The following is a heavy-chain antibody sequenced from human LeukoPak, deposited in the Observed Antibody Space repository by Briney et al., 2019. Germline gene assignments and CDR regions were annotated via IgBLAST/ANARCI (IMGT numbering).Heavy chain of an antibody. J-gene: IGHJ4*02. D-gene: IGHD6-13*01. CDR1: GGSISSHY. CDR2: IHYSGGT. Sequence: SETLSLTCTVSGGSISSHYWSWIRQPPGKGLEWIGYIHYSGGTNSNPSLKSRGTISVDTSKNQFSLKLISVTAADTAVYFCARRVSSNWYYFDYWGQGTLVTVSS. CDR3: ARRVSSNWYYFDY. V-gene: IGHV4-59*08.